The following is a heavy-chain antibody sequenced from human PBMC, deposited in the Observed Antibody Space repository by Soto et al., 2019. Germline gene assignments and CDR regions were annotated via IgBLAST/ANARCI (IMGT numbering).Heavy chain of an antibody. Sequence: ASVKVSCKASGYTFTSYYMHWVRQAPGQGLEWMGIINPSGGSTSYAQKFQGRVTVTRDTSTSTVYMELSSLRSEDTAVYYCARDGIQVATIMNYYYYMDVWGKGTTVTVSS. J-gene: IGHJ6*03. D-gene: IGHD5-12*01. CDR2: INPSGGST. CDR3: ARDGIQVATIMNYYYYMDV. V-gene: IGHV1-46*03. CDR1: GYTFTSYY.